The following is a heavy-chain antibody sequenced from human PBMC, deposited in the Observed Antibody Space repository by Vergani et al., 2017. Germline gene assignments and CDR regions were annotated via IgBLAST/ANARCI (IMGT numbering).Heavy chain of an antibody. CDR2: IYPGDSDT. CDR1: GYSFTSYW. Sequence: EVQLVQSGAEVKKPGESLKISCKGSGYSFTSYWIGWVRQMPGKGLEWMGIIYPGDSDTRYSPSFQGQVTISADKSISTAYLQWSSLKASDTAMYYCATESLIRRPDFLEWSYPYYYYMDVWGKGTTVTVSS. D-gene: IGHD3-3*01. V-gene: IGHV5-51*01. J-gene: IGHJ6*03. CDR3: ATESLIRRPDFLEWSYPYYYYMDV.